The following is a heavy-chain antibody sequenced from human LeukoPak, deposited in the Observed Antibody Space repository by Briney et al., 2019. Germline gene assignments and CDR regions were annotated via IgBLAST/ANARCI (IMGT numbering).Heavy chain of an antibody. CDR1: GYTFTGYY. CDR3: ARDDVLLWFGEFHYYYYYMDV. V-gene: IGHV1-2*02. D-gene: IGHD3-10*01. J-gene: IGHJ6*03. Sequence: ASVKVSCKASGYTFTGYYMHWVRQAPGQGLEWMGWINPNSGGTNYAQKFQGRVTMTRDTSISTAYMVLSRLRSDDTAVYYCARDDVLLWFGEFHYYYYYMDVWGKGTTVTVSS. CDR2: INPNSGGT.